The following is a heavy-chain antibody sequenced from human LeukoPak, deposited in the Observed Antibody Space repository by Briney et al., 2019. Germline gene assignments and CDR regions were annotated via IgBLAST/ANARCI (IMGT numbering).Heavy chain of an antibody. D-gene: IGHD1-26*01. J-gene: IGHJ4*02. CDR3: ARTSGSYPFDY. V-gene: IGHV4-39*01. CDR2: IYYSGST. Sequence: SETPSLTCTVSGGSISSSSYYCGWIRQPPGKGLEWIGSIYYSGSTYYNPSLKSRVTISVDTSKNQFSLKLSSVTAADTAVSYCARTSGSYPFDYWGQGTLVTVSS. CDR1: GGSISSSSYY.